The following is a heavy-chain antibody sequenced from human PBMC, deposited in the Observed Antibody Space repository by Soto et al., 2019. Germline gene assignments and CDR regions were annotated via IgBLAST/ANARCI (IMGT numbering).Heavy chain of an antibody. CDR2: IKQEGSEK. J-gene: IGHJ3*02. CDR3: ARGAFGGVIVHDAFDI. Sequence: PGGSLRLSCAASGFTFSSYWMSWVRQAPGKGLEWVANIKQEGSEKYYVDSVKGRFTISRDNAKNSLYLQMNSLRAEDTAVYYCARGAFGGVIVHDAFDIWGQGTMVTVSS. CDR1: GFTFSSYW. D-gene: IGHD3-16*02. V-gene: IGHV3-7*01.